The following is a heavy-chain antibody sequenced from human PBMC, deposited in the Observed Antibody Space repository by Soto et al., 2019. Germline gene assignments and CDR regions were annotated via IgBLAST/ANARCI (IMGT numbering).Heavy chain of an antibody. Sequence: SETLSLTCTVSGGSITTSNWWIWVRQPPGKGLEWIGEIYHSGTTHYNPSLKSRVAISVDKSKNQFSLNLTSLTAADTAVYYCARRATTKLDYWGQGTLVTVSS. J-gene: IGHJ4*02. CDR1: GGSITTSNW. CDR2: IYHSGTT. V-gene: IGHV4-4*02. D-gene: IGHD1-1*01. CDR3: ARRATTKLDY.